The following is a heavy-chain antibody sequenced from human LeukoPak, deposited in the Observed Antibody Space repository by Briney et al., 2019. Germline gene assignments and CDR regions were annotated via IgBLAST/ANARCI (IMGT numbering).Heavy chain of an antibody. Sequence: SETLSLTCAVSGYSISSGYYWGWIRQPPVKGLEWIGSIYHSGSTYYNPSLKSRVTISVDTSKNQFSLKLSSVTAAGTAVYYCASRRYCSSTSCRDGDYWGQGTLVTVSS. D-gene: IGHD2-2*01. V-gene: IGHV4-38-2*01. CDR1: GYSISSGYY. CDR2: IYHSGST. J-gene: IGHJ4*02. CDR3: ASRRYCSSTSCRDGDY.